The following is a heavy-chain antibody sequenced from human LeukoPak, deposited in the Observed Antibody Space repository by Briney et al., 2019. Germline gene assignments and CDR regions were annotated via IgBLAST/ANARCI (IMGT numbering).Heavy chain of an antibody. D-gene: IGHD3-10*01. CDR2: ISGSGGST. CDR1: GFTFSSYA. CDR3: AKSPGSGSYYPFDY. Sequence: GGSLRLSCAASGFTFSSYAMSWVRQAPGKGLEWVSAISGSGGSTYYADSMKGRFTISRDNSKNTLYLQMNSLRAEDTAVYYCAKSPGSGSYYPFDYWGQGTLVTVSS. V-gene: IGHV3-23*01. J-gene: IGHJ4*02.